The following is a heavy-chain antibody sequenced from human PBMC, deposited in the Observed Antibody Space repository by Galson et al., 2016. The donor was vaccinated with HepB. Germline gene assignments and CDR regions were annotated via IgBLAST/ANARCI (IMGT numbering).Heavy chain of an antibody. CDR1: GDSVSSHVAT. CDR2: TYYRSKWYN. V-gene: IGHV6-1*01. Sequence: CAISGDSVSSHVATWHWIRQSPSRGLEWLGRTYYRSKWYNDYAVSVKSRITINRDTSKNQFSLHLNSVTPEDTAVYYCARGGGPLGTAMVVDHFDYWGQETLVTVSS. CDR3: ARGGGPLGTAMVVDHFDY. D-gene: IGHD5-18*01. J-gene: IGHJ4*02.